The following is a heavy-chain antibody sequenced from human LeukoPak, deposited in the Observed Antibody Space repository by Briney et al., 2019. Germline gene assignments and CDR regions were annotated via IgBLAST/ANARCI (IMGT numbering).Heavy chain of an antibody. CDR2: IYRSGTT. J-gene: IGHJ3*02. V-gene: IGHV4-38-2*02. CDR1: SYSISSGYY. D-gene: IGHD3-22*01. Sequence: SETLSLTCTVSSYSISSGYYWGWIRQPPGKGLEWIESIYRSGTTYYNPSPKSRVTISVDTSNNQFSLKTSSVTAADTAVYYCARSLTTYYYDTSGPGDAFDIWGQGTMVTVSS. CDR3: ARSLTTYYYDTSGPGDAFDI.